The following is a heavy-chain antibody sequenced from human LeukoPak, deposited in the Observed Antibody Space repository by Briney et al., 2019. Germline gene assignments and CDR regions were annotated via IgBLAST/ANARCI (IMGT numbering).Heavy chain of an antibody. CDR1: GYTFTGYY. V-gene: IGHV1-2*02. CDR3: ARGLGYTAPFFDY. Sequence: GASVKVSCKASGYTFTGYYMHWVRQAPGQGLEWMGWINPNSGGTNYAQKFQGRVTMTRDTSISTAYMELSSLTAADTAIYYCARGLGYTAPFFDYWGQGTLVTVSS. J-gene: IGHJ4*02. CDR2: INPNSGGT. D-gene: IGHD3-16*02.